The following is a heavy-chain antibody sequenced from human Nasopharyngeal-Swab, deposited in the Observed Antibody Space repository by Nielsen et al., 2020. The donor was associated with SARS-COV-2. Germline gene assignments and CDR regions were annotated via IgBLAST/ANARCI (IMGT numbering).Heavy chain of an antibody. Sequence: GESLKISCAASGFIFSRYWVHWVRQAPGKGLVWVSRINNDGSGTAYADSVRGQFTMSGDNAESTVDLRMNSLRLEDTALYYCVVSRHDSDHAFDIWGQWTMVTVSS. CDR3: VVSRHDSDHAFDI. CDR2: INNDGSGT. CDR1: GFIFSRYW. D-gene: IGHD3-16*01. V-gene: IGHV3-74*01. J-gene: IGHJ3*02.